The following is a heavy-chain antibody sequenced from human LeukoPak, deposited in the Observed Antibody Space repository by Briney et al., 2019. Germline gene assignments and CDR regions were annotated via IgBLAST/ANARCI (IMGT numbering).Heavy chain of an antibody. CDR1: GGSFSGYY. V-gene: IGHV4-34*01. D-gene: IGHD3-9*01. CDR2: INHSGST. Sequence: PSETLSLTCAVYGGSFSGYYWSWIRQPPGKGLEWIGEINHSGSTNYNPSLKSRVTISVDTSKNQFSLKLSSVTAADTAVYYCARDLRALTGFDPWGQGTLVTVSS. J-gene: IGHJ5*02. CDR3: ARDLRALTGFDP.